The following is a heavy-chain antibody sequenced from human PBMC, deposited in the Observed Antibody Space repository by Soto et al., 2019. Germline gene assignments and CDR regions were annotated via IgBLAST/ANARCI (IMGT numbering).Heavy chain of an antibody. Sequence: SLRLSCAASGFTFSSYTMNWVRQAPGKGLEWVSSISSSSSYIYYADSVKGRFTISRDNAKNSLYLQMNSLRAEDTAVYYCARQSGDYFDYWGQGTLVTVSS. J-gene: IGHJ4*02. CDR2: ISSSSSYI. D-gene: IGHD4-17*01. CDR3: ARQSGDYFDY. CDR1: GFTFSSYT. V-gene: IGHV3-21*01.